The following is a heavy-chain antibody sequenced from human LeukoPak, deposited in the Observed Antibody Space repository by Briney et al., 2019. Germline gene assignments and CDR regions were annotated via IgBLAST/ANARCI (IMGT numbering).Heavy chain of an antibody. J-gene: IGHJ5*02. D-gene: IGHD3-22*01. CDR1: GGTFSSYA. V-gene: IGHV1-69*13. CDR3: ARARRDYYDSSGYYYWFDP. Sequence: ASVKVSCKASGGTFSSYAISWVRQAPGQGLEWMGGIIPIFGTANYAQKFQGRVTITADESTSTAYMELSSLRSEDTAVYYCARARRDYYDSSGYYYWFDPWGQGTLVTVSS. CDR2: IIPIFGTA.